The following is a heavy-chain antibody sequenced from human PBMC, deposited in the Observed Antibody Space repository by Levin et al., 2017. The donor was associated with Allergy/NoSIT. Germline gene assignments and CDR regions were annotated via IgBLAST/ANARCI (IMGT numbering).Heavy chain of an antibody. Sequence: ASVKVSCKASGYTFTGYYMHWVRQAPGQRLEWMGWINPNSGGTNYAQKFQGRVTMTRDTSISTAYMELSRLRSDDTAVYYCARGKYQLLWSVYYFDYWGQGTLVTVSS. CDR2: INPNSGGT. CDR1: GYTFTGYY. V-gene: IGHV1-2*02. J-gene: IGHJ4*02. D-gene: IGHD2-2*01. CDR3: ARGKYQLLWSVYYFDY.